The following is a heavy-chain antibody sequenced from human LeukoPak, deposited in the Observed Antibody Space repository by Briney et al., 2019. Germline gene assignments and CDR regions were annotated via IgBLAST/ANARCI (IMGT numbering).Heavy chain of an antibody. CDR1: GFRFSNFA. CDR2: IIGSSGDT. V-gene: IGHV3-23*01. D-gene: IGHD5-12*01. J-gene: IGHJ4*02. CDR3: AKGAYDYIEMGYFDD. Sequence: GGSLRLSCAASGFRFSNFAMSWVRQAPGKGPEWVSLIIGSSGDTLYAGSVKGRLTISRDISKNRLYLQMNSLRAEDTALYYCAKGAYDYIEMGYFDDWGQGTLVTVSS.